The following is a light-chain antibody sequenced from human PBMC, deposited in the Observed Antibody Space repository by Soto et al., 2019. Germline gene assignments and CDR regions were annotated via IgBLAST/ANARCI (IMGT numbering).Light chain of an antibody. CDR1: QTLSSTF. J-gene: IGKJ4*01. V-gene: IGKV3-20*01. CDR2: GAS. CDR3: QQYGSSPLT. Sequence: EIVLTQSPGTLSLSPGERATLSCRASQTLSSTFLAWYQQRRGQAPRLLIYGASSRATDIPHRFSGSGSGTDSTLTISRLEPEDFAVYYCQQYGSSPLTFGGGTKVDIK.